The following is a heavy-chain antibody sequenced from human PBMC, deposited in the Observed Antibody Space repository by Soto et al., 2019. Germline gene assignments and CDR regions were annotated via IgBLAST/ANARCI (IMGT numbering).Heavy chain of an antibody. CDR1: GGSFSGYY. D-gene: IGHD3-9*01. Sequence: SETLSLTCAVYGGSFSGYYWSWIRQPPGKGLEWIGEINHSGSTNYNPSLKSRVTISVDTSKNQFSLKLSSVTAADTAVYYCARGNRFLTGYYNYYYGMDVWGQGTTVTVSS. J-gene: IGHJ6*02. CDR3: ARGNRFLTGYYNYYYGMDV. CDR2: INHSGST. V-gene: IGHV4-34*01.